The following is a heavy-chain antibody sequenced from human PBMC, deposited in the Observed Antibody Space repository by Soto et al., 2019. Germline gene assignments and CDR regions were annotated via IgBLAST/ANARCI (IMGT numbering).Heavy chain of an antibody. J-gene: IGHJ4*02. Sequence: QVQLQQWGAGLLKPSETMSLTCAVYGGSLSGYYWTWIRRPPGKGLEWIGEIHHSGSINYNSSLKSRVTISADTSKNQFFLNLSSVTAADTAVYYCSRGGDAYKAGNYWGQGTLVTVSS. V-gene: IGHV4-34*01. CDR2: IHHSGSI. CDR3: SRGGDAYKAGNY. CDR1: GGSLSGYY. D-gene: IGHD1-1*01.